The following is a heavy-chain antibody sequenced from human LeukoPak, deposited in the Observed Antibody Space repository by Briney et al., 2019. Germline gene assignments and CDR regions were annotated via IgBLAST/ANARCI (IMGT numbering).Heavy chain of an antibody. D-gene: IGHD3-3*01. CDR1: GGSINSYY. CDR3: ARDKEVDDFWSGYCFDY. J-gene: IGHJ4*02. CDR2: IYYSGST. Sequence: SETLSLTCTVSGGSINSYYWSWIRQTPGKGLEWIGYIYYSGSTSYTPALKSRVTISLDTSKNQFSLKLSFVTAADTAVYYCARDKEVDDFWSGYCFDYWGQGTLVTVSS. V-gene: IGHV4-59*01.